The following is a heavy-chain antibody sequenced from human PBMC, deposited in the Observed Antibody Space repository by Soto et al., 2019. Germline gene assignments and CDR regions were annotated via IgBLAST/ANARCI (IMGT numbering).Heavy chain of an antibody. CDR3: ARRYDYIWGSYRYTGGVSAFDI. CDR1: GYTFTGYY. J-gene: IGHJ3*02. D-gene: IGHD3-16*02. V-gene: IGHV1-2*04. Sequence: QVQLVQSGAEVKKPGASVKVSCKASGYTFTGYYMHWVRQAPGQGLEWMGWINPNSGGTNYAQKFQGWVTMTRDTSISTAYMELSRLRSDDTAVYYCARRYDYIWGSYRYTGGVSAFDIWGQGIMVTVSS. CDR2: INPNSGGT.